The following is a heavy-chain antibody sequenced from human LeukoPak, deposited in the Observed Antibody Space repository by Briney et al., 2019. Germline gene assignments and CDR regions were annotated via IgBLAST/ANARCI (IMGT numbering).Heavy chain of an antibody. D-gene: IGHD3-10*01. CDR2: INHSGST. CDR3: ARGTLLWKGAFDI. CDR1: GGSFSGYY. Sequence: KPSETLSLTCAVYGGSFSGYYWSWIRQPPGKGLEWIGEINHSGSTNYNPSLKSRVTISVDTSKNQFSLKLSSVTAADTAVYYCARGTLLWKGAFDIWGQGTMVTVSS. J-gene: IGHJ3*02. V-gene: IGHV4-34*01.